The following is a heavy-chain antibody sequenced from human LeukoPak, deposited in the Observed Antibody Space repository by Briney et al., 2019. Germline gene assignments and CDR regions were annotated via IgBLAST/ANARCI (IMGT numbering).Heavy chain of an antibody. D-gene: IGHD5-18*01. V-gene: IGHV3-30*02. CDR1: GFTFSTYG. J-gene: IGHJ4*02. CDR2: IWYDGSNE. CDR3: VKGWIQTVGNFC. Sequence: GGSLRLSCAASGFTFSTYGMHWVRQAQGKGLEWVALIWYDGSNENYADSVKGRFTISRDNSKNTLYLQMSSLTAEDTAVYYCVKGWIQTVGNFCWGQGTLVTVSS.